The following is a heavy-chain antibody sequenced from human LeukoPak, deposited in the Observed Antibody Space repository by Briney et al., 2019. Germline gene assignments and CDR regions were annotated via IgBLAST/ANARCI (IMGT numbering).Heavy chain of an antibody. Sequence: KPGGSLRLSCAASGFTFSDYYMSWIRQAPGKGLEWVSYITTSGSDTNYPDSVKGRFTISRDNTKNTLYLQMNSLRAEDTAVYFCAGATVTTDALDIWGQGTLVTVSS. J-gene: IGHJ3*02. CDR1: GFTFSDYY. D-gene: IGHD4-17*01. CDR2: ITTSGSDT. CDR3: AGATVTTDALDI. V-gene: IGHV3-11*06.